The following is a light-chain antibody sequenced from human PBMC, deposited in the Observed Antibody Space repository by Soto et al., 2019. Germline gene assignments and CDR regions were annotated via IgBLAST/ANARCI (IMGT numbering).Light chain of an antibody. Sequence: DVQMTQSPSSLSASVGARVTITCRASQDIKTWLAWYQQKPEQAPKSLIYAASGLHSGVPSRFSGSGSGTDFTLTISSLQPEDSAIFYCQQYNSYPLTGGGGTKVEIK. CDR2: AAS. V-gene: IGKV1D-16*01. CDR3: QQYNSYPLT. CDR1: QDIKTW. J-gene: IGKJ4*01.